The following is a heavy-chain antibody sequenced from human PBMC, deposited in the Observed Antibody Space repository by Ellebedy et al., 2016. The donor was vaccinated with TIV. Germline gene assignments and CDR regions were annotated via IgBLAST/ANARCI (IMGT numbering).Heavy chain of an antibody. V-gene: IGHV3-11*05. CDR3: ARAPWSTDYYFDY. J-gene: IGHJ4*02. Sequence: FTFRRDNAKNSLYLQMNSLRAEDTAVYYCARAPWSTDYYFDYWGQGTQVTVSS. D-gene: IGHD2-2*01.